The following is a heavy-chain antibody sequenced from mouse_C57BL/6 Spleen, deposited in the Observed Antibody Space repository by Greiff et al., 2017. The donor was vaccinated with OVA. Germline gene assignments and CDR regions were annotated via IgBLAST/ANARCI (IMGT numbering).Heavy chain of an antibody. CDR2: ISSGSSTI. CDR3: AKGPRTDYAMDY. Sequence: DVMLVESGGGLVKPGGSLKLSCAASGFTFSDYGMHWVRQAPEKGLEWVAYISSGSSTIYYADTVKGRFTISRDNAKNTLFLQMTSLRSEDTAMYYCAKGPRTDYAMDYWGQGTSVTVSS. D-gene: IGHD3-1*01. V-gene: IGHV5-17*01. CDR1: GFTFSDYG. J-gene: IGHJ4*01.